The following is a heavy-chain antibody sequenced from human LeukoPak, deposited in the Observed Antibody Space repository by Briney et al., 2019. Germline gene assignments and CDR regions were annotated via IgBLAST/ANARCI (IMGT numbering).Heavy chain of an antibody. CDR3: AKAPKVAHYFDY. J-gene: IGHJ4*02. CDR2: IYSGGST. Sequence: GGSLRLSCTVSGFTVSSNSMSWVRQAPGKGLEWVSFIYSGGSTQYSDSVKGRFTISRDNSKNTLYLQMNSLRAEDTAVYYCAKAPKVAHYFDYWGQGTLVTVSS. D-gene: IGHD2-15*01. V-gene: IGHV3-53*05. CDR1: GFTVSSNS.